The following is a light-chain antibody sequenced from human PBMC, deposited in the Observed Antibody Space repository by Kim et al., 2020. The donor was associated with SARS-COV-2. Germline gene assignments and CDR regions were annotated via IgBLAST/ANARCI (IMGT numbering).Light chain of an antibody. CDR3: NSRDSSGDHVV. CDR1: SLRNYY. J-gene: IGLJ3*02. CDR2: GKY. V-gene: IGLV3-19*01. Sequence: ALGPAVRLTCQGDSLRNYYATWYQQRPGQAPVLVLFGKYNRPSGIPDRFSGSASGNTASLTITGAQAEDVADYYCNSRDSSGDHVVFGGGTQLTVL.